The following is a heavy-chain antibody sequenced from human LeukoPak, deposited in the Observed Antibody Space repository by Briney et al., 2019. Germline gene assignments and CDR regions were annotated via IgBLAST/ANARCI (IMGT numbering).Heavy chain of an antibody. CDR3: ARAFEAYCGGDCVARAFDI. Sequence: GGSLRLSCAASGFTFSSYWMHWVRHAPGKGLVWVSRINSDGSSTSYADSVKGRFTISRDNAKNTLYLQMNSLRAEDTAVYYCARAFEAYCGGDCVARAFDIWGQGTMVTVSS. CDR2: INSDGSST. CDR1: GFTFSSYW. D-gene: IGHD2-21*02. V-gene: IGHV3-74*01. J-gene: IGHJ3*02.